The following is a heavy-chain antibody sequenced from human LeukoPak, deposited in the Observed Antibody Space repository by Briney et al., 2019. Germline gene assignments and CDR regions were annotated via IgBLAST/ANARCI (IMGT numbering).Heavy chain of an antibody. CDR2: VYYTGST. Sequence: KPSETLSLTCIVSGGSINDYHWNWIRQPPGKGLEWIGYVYYTGSTYYNPSLRSRVSISEDRAKNQLSLKMSSVTAADTAMYYCARMPGLLSPYYDSWGLGTLVTVSS. D-gene: IGHD3-3*01. CDR3: ARMPGLLSPYYDS. J-gene: IGHJ5*01. V-gene: IGHV4-59*01. CDR1: GGSINDYH.